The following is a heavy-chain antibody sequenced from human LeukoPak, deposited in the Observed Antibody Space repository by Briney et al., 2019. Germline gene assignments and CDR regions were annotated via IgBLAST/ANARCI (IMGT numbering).Heavy chain of an antibody. J-gene: IGHJ4*02. Sequence: SQTLSLTCTVSGGSISSGSYYWSWVRQPAGKGLEWIGRIYTSGSTNYNPSLKSRVTISVDTSKNQFSLKLSSVTAADTAVYYCARASSYGFFVIDYWGQGTLVTVSS. CDR3: ARASSYGFFVIDY. CDR2: IYTSGST. V-gene: IGHV4-61*02. D-gene: IGHD5-18*01. CDR1: GGSISSGSYY.